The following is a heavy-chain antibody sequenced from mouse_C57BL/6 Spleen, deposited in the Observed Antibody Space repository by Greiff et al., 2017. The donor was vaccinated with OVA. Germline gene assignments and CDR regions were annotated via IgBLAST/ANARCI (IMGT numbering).Heavy chain of an antibody. CDR1: GFTFSDYY. CDR3: ARAYYSNYVGYFDV. D-gene: IGHD2-5*01. J-gene: IGHJ1*03. CDR2: ISNGGGST. Sequence: VQVVESGGGLVQPGGSLKLSCAASGFTFSDYYMYWVRQTPEKRLEWVAYISNGGGSTYYPDTVKGRFTISRDNAKNTLYLQMSRLKSEDTAMYYCARAYYSNYVGYFDVWGTGTTVTVSS. V-gene: IGHV5-12*01.